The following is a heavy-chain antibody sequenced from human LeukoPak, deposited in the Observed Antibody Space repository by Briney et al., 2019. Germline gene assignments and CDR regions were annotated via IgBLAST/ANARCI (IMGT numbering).Heavy chain of an antibody. V-gene: IGHV3-7*01. J-gene: IGHJ4*02. Sequence: GGSLRLSCAVSGFTFSSYWMNWVRQAPGKGLEWVASIRQDGVEKSYVDSVKGRFIISRDSAKNSLYLQMSSLRAEDTALYYCARDGTAAGLYFDFWGQGTLVTVSS. D-gene: IGHD6-13*01. CDR1: GFTFSSYW. CDR3: ARDGTAAGLYFDF. CDR2: IRQDGVEK.